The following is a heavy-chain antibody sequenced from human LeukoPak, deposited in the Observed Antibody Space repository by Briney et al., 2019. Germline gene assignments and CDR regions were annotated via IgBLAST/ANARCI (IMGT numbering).Heavy chain of an antibody. CDR3: ARAEWSNWYFDL. V-gene: IGHV3-7*03. D-gene: IGHD3-3*01. CDR1: GYTFSTYW. CDR2: IKQHGSEK. Sequence: GGSLRLFCAASGYTFSTYWMNWVRQAPGKGLEWVANIKQHGSEKYYVDSVKGRFTLSRDSAKNSLYLQMNSLRAEDTAVYYCARAEWSNWYFDLWGRGTLVTVSS. J-gene: IGHJ2*01.